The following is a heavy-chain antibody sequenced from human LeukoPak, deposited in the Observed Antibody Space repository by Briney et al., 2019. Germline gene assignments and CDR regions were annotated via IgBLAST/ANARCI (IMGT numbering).Heavy chain of an antibody. V-gene: IGHV3-23*01. J-gene: IGHJ6*02. CDR1: GFTFSSYA. Sequence: GGPLRLSCAASGFTFSSYAMSWVRQAPGKGLEWVSAISGSGGSTYYADSVKGRFTISRDNSKNTLYLQMNSLRAEDTAVYYCAKDLISMVRGSPMDVWGQGTTVTVSS. D-gene: IGHD3-10*01. CDR3: AKDLISMVRGSPMDV. CDR2: ISGSGGST.